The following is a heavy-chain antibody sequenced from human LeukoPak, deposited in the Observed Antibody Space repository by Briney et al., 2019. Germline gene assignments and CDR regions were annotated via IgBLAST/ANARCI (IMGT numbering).Heavy chain of an antibody. D-gene: IGHD3-3*01. CDR1: GFTFSSYA. V-gene: IGHV3-23*01. Sequence: PRGSLRLSCAASGFTFSSYAMSWVRQAPGKGLEWVSAISGSGGSTYYADSVKGRFTISRDNSKNTLYLQMNSLRAEDTAVYYCAKRFGSGYYPGDAFDIWGQGTMVTVSS. CDR2: ISGSGGST. J-gene: IGHJ3*02. CDR3: AKRFGSGYYPGDAFDI.